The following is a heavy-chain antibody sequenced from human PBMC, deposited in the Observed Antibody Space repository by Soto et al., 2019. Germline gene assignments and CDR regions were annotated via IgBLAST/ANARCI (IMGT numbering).Heavy chain of an antibody. D-gene: IGHD3-3*01. J-gene: IGHJ4*02. CDR2: INSDGSST. V-gene: IGHV3-74*01. Sequence: GGSLRLSCAASGLTFSSYWMHWVRQAPGKGLVWVSRINSDGSSTSYADSVKGRFTISRDNAKNTLYLQMNSLRAEDTAVYYCARESYDFWSGYDDYWGQGTLVTVSS. CDR1: GLTFSSYW. CDR3: ARESYDFWSGYDDY.